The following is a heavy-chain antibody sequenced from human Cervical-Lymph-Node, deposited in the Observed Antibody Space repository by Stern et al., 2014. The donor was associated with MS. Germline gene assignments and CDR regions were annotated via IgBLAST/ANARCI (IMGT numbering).Heavy chain of an antibody. Sequence: VQLVESGAEVRKPGASVKVSCKASGYTFTSHTFTWVRQAPGQGLEWVGWISAYNGKTNYAQRLNGRGILTTDTSTRTASMELRSLRSDDSAVYFCAISVSPHYHYSVDFWGQGTTVTVSS. CDR3: AISVSPHYHYSVDF. CDR1: GYTFTSHT. V-gene: IGHV1-18*04. D-gene: IGHD5/OR15-5a*01. CDR2: ISAYNGKT. J-gene: IGHJ6*02.